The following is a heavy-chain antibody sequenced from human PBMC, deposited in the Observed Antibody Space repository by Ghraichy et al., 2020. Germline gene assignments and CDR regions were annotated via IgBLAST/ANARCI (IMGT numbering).Heavy chain of an antibody. D-gene: IGHD3-10*01. CDR3: ASIPPIYYGSGPDAFDI. CDR1: GYSISSGYY. Sequence: SQTLSLTCAVSGYSISSGYYWGWIRQPPGKGLEWIGSIYHSGSTYYNPSLKSRVTISVDTSKNQFSLKLSSVTAADTAVYYFASIPPIYYGSGPDAFDIWGQGTMVTVSS. J-gene: IGHJ3*02. CDR2: IYHSGST. V-gene: IGHV4-38-2*01.